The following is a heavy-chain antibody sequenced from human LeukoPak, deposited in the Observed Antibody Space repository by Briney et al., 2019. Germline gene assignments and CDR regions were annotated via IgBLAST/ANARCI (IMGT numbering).Heavy chain of an antibody. CDR3: AREYRRGFDY. CDR1: GVSISSYY. D-gene: IGHD5-18*01. J-gene: IGHJ4*02. V-gene: IGHV4-59*01. CDR2: IYYSGST. Sequence: PSETLSLTCTVFGVSISSYYWSWIRQPPGKGLEWIGYIYYSGSTNYNPSLKSRVTISVDTSKNQFSLKLSSMTAADTAVYYCAREYRRGFDYWGQGTLVTVSS.